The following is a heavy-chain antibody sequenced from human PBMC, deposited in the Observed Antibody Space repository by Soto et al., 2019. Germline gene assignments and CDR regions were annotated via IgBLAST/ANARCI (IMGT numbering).Heavy chain of an antibody. D-gene: IGHD3-10*01. CDR2: ISGGGATT. Sequence: EVQLLESGGGLVQPGGSLRLSCAASGFTFNNYAMTWVRQAPWKGLELVSAISGGGATTSYADSVKGRFTVSRDGSKNTLYLQMSSLRAEDTALYYCAKGRGGSGSLTPRVDFWGQGTLVTVSS. V-gene: IGHV3-23*01. CDR1: GFTFNNYA. CDR3: AKGRGGSGSLTPRVDF. J-gene: IGHJ4*02.